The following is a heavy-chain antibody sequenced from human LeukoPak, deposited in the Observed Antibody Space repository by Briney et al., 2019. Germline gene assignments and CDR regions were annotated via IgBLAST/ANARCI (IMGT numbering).Heavy chain of an antibody. CDR1: GYTFTGFY. V-gene: IGHV1-2*02. CDR2: INPNSGGT. J-gene: IGHJ4*02. Sequence: ASVKVSCKASGYTFTGFYLHWIRQAPGQVFEWMGWINPNSGGTTYAQKFQGRVSMTRDTSISTVYMELSELRSDDTALYYCTRGPSTGDFDYWGQGTLVTVSS. CDR3: TRGPSTGDFDY. D-gene: IGHD7-27*01.